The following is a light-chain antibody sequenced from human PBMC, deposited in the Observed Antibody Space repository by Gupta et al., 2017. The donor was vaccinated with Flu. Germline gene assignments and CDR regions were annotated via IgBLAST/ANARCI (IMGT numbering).Light chain of an antibody. J-gene: IGLJ2*01. CDR3: SSYTTTSTLV. CDR2: DVS. V-gene: IGLV2-14*01. Sequence: QSALTQPPSVSGSPARSLTIPCTVTRSDVGRYNYVPWYQQHPGKAPKLMIYDVSNRPSGVSNRFSGSKSGNTASLTSSGLQAEDEADYYCSSYTTTSTLVFGGGTKLNVL. CDR1: RSDVGRYNY.